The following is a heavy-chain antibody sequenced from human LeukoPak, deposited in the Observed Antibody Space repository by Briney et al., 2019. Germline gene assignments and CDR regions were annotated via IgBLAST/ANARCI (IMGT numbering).Heavy chain of an antibody. J-gene: IGHJ4*02. Sequence: GGSLRLSCAASGFTFSTYSMNWVRQAPGKGLEYVSAISSNGGRTYYADSVKGRFTISRDNSKNTLYLQMSSLRAEDTAVYYCVNQISGWVYWGQGTLVTVSS. D-gene: IGHD6-19*01. V-gene: IGHV3-64D*06. CDR1: GFTFSTYS. CDR2: ISSNGGRT. CDR3: VNQISGWVY.